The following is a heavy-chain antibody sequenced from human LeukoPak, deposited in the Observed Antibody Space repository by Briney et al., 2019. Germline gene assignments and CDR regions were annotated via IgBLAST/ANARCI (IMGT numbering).Heavy chain of an antibody. V-gene: IGHV1-18*01. Sequence: ASVKVSCKASGYTFTNHGINWMRQDPGQGLEWMGWISAYNGNTNYAQKVQGRVTMTADTSTSTAYMELRSLRSDDTAVYYCARVDGRYCSSTSCYAWDHWGQGNLVTVSS. D-gene: IGHD2-2*01. CDR1: GYTFTNHG. J-gene: IGHJ4*02. CDR3: ARVDGRYCSSTSCYAWDH. CDR2: ISAYNGNT.